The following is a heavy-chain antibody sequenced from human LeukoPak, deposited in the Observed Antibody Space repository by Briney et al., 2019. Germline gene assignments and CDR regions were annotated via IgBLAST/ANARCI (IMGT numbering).Heavy chain of an antibody. CDR1: GHTFTGYY. CDR3: ARWGGSDAFDI. CDR2: INASSGGT. V-gene: IGHV1-2*02. Sequence: ASVKVSCKASGHTFTGYYMHWVRQAPGQGLEWMGWINASSGGTNYAQKFQGRVTMTRDTSISTAYMELSRLRSDDTAVYYCARWGGSDAFDIWGQGTMVTVSS. D-gene: IGHD3-3*01. J-gene: IGHJ3*02.